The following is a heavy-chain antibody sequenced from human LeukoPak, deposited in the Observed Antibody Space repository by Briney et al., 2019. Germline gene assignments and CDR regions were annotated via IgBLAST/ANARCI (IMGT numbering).Heavy chain of an antibody. Sequence: SVKVSCKASGGTFSSYAISWVRQAPGQGLEWMGGIIPIFGTANYAQKFRGKVTITADESTSTAYMELSSLRSEDTAVYYCASPTVTNDYYYYGMDVWGQGTTVTVSS. J-gene: IGHJ6*02. D-gene: IGHD4-17*01. CDR2: IIPIFGTA. V-gene: IGHV1-69*13. CDR1: GGTFSSYA. CDR3: ASPTVTNDYYYYGMDV.